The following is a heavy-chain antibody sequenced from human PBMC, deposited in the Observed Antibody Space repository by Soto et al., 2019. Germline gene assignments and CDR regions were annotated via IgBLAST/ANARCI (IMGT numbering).Heavy chain of an antibody. J-gene: IGHJ4*02. Sequence: QVQLQESGPGLVKPSQTLSLTCTVAGDSITSGVHYWSWIRQLPGKDLEWIGYIFYSGPTYYNPSLKSRVTISVDTSKNQFSLKLNSVTAADTAVYYCARDRVMLTFGGAWEEWGIDSWGQGTLVTVSS. CDR1: GDSITSGVHY. V-gene: IGHV4-31*03. D-gene: IGHD3-16*01. CDR2: IFYSGPT. CDR3: ARDRVMLTFGGAWEEWGIDS.